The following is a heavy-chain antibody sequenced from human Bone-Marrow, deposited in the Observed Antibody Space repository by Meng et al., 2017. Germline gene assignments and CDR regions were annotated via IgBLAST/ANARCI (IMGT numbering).Heavy chain of an antibody. J-gene: IGHJ4*02. CDR2: ISYDGSNK. CDR3: ARDLEGYYDL. D-gene: IGHD1-26*01. Sequence: QVQLVESGGGVVQPGRSLRLSCAASGFTFSSYALHWVRQAPGKGLEWVALISYDGSNKYYADSVKGRFTISRDNSKNTLYLQMNSLRAEDTAFYHCARDLEGYYDLWGQGTLVTVS. CDR1: GFTFSSYA. V-gene: IGHV3-30-3*01.